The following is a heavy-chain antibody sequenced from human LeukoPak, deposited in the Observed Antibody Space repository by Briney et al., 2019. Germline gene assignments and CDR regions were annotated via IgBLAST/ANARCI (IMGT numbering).Heavy chain of an antibody. J-gene: IGHJ5*02. V-gene: IGHV3-30*18. CDR3: AKDGSVGSCYWCWFDP. Sequence: GGPLTLSCVASGFTFSDYGTHWVRQAPGEGLEWVAFITYDGDNKYYTDSVTGRFTISRDNSKNTLYMQMNSLTAEDAAVYYCAKDGSVGSCYWCWFDPWGQGTLVTVSS. CDR2: ITYDGDNK. CDR1: GFTFSDYG. D-gene: IGHD2-15*01.